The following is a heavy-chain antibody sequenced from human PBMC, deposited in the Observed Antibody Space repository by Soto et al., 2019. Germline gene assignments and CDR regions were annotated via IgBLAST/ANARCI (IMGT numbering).Heavy chain of an antibody. CDR3: ATCDPYYYYYYMDV. CDR1: GFTFSSYG. V-gene: IGHV3-30*03. D-gene: IGHD2-21*02. CDR2: ISYDGSNK. Sequence: GGSLRLSCAASGFTFSSYGMHWVRQAPGKGLEWVAVISYDGSNKYYADSVKGRFTISRDNSKNTLYLQMNSLRAEDTAVYYCATCDPYYYYYYMDVWGKGTTVTVSS. J-gene: IGHJ6*03.